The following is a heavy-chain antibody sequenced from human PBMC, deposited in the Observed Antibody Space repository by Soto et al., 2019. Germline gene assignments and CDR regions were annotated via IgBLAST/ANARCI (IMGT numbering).Heavy chain of an antibody. CDR1: GFTFSNYW. D-gene: IGHD2-15*01. CDR2: IKQDGSEK. Sequence: GGSLSLSCAASGFTFSNYWMNWVRPAPGKGLEWVANIKQDGSEKKYVDSVKGRFTISRDNAKNSLYLQMNSLRAEDTAVYYCASTIVVVVSASYYMDVWGKGTTVTVSS. J-gene: IGHJ6*03. V-gene: IGHV3-7*01. CDR3: ASTIVVVVSASYYMDV.